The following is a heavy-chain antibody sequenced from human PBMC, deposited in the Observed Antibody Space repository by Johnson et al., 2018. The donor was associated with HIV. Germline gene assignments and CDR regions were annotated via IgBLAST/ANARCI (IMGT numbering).Heavy chain of an antibody. D-gene: IGHD4-17*01. V-gene: IGHV3-30-3*02. CDR1: GFTFSSYA. CDR3: AQEGPLTVTTVMDAFDI. Sequence: QVQLVESGGGVVQPGRSLRLSCAASGFTFSSYAMHLVRQAPGKGLEWVAVISYDGSNKYYADSVKGRFTISRDNSKNTLYLQMNSLRAEDTAVYYCAQEGPLTVTTVMDAFDIWGQGTMVTVSS. CDR2: ISYDGSNK. J-gene: IGHJ3*02.